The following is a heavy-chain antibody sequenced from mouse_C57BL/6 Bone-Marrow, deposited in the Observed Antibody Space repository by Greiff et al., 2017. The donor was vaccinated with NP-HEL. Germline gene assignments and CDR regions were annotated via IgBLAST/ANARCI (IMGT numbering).Heavy chain of an antibody. V-gene: IGHV3-8*01. CDR3: SRSPLLLTPHFSV. Sequence: EVQGVESGPGLAKPSQTLSLTRSVTCYSITSDYWNWIRKFPGNKLEYMGYISYSGSTYYNPSLKSRISIIRDTSKNQYSLQLYSVPTEDTATYSSSRSPLLLTPHFSVWGTGTPVTVSS. J-gene: IGHJ1*03. CDR2: ISYSGST. CDR1: CYSITSDY. D-gene: IGHD2-10*01.